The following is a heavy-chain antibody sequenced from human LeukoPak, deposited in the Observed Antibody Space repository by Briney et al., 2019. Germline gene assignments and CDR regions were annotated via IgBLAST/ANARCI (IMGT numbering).Heavy chain of an antibody. Sequence: PSETLSLTCTVSGGSISSYYWSWIRQPAGKGLEWIGRIYTSGSTNYNLSLKSRVTMSVDTSTNQFSLKLSSVTAADTAVYYCARDPDSNYYDSSGYAHDAFDIWGQGTMVTVSS. V-gene: IGHV4-4*07. D-gene: IGHD3-22*01. CDR2: IYTSGST. CDR1: GGSISSYY. CDR3: ARDPDSNYYDSSGYAHDAFDI. J-gene: IGHJ3*02.